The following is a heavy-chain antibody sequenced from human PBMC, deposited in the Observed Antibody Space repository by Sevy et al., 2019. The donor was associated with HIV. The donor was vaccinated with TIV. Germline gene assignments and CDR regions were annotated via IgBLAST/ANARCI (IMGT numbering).Heavy chain of an antibody. D-gene: IGHD2-15*01. CDR1: GFTFSNYW. V-gene: IGHV3-74*01. CDR3: TGGRDCGGGGCDGYHYNGFDV. CDR2: INRDGSST. J-gene: IGHJ6*02. Sequence: GGSLRLSCTMSGFTFSNYWMHWVRRAPGEGLMWVSRINRDGSSTNYADSVKGRFTISRDNAKNTLYLQMNSLRGEDTAVYYCTGGRDCGGGGCDGYHYNGFDVWGQGTTVTVSS.